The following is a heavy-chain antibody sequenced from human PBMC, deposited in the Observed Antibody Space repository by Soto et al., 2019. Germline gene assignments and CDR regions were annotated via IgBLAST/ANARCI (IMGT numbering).Heavy chain of an antibody. Sequence: GGSLRLSCAASGFTFSKFGMHWVRQAPGKGLEWVALISYDGSNKYYADSVKGRFTISRDTSKNTLYLQMSSLRAEDTAVYYCAKDKLSSTDAFDSWGQGTMVTVSS. CDR3: AKDKLSSTDAFDS. J-gene: IGHJ3*02. CDR2: ISYDGSNK. CDR1: GFTFSKFG. V-gene: IGHV3-30*18.